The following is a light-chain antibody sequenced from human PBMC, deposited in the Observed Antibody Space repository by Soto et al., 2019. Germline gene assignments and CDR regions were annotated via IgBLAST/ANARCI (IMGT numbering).Light chain of an antibody. V-gene: IGLV2-14*01. CDR1: SSDVGGYNY. CDR3: CSLTTSHTYV. J-gene: IGLJ1*01. Sequence: QSALTQPPSASGSPGQSVAISCTGTSSDVGGYNYVSWYQQHPGKAPKLMIYHVTYRPSGVSNRYYGSKSGNSASLTISGLQADDEADYYCCSLTTSHTYVLGSGNEVTVL. CDR2: HVT.